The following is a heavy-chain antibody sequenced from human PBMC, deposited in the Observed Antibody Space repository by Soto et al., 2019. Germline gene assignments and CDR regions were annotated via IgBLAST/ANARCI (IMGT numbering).Heavy chain of an antibody. J-gene: IGHJ1*01. Sequence: GGSLSLSCAASGFIFKMYWMHRIRQSPGKGLVWISRIYNDGSYRDYADSVKGRFTISRDNVNDTLYLQMNNLRAEDSGLYYCTRGPRPISTGTGAYWGQGTQVTVSS. V-gene: IGHV3-74*01. D-gene: IGHD3-10*01. CDR3: TRGPRPISTGTGAY. CDR2: IYNDGSYR. CDR1: GFIFKMYW.